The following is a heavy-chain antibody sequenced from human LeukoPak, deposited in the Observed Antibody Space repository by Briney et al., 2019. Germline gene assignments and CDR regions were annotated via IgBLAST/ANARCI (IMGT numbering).Heavy chain of an antibody. D-gene: IGHD6-19*01. Sequence: EASVKVSCKASGYPFSNHAMHWVRQAPGQRLEWMGWINTGNGNTKYSQKFQDGITITRDTSASTAYMELRSLRSEDTAVYYCARDDSSGWYLFDYWGQGTLVTVSS. CDR1: GYPFSNHA. V-gene: IGHV1-3*04. CDR3: ARDDSSGWYLFDY. J-gene: IGHJ4*02. CDR2: INTGNGNT.